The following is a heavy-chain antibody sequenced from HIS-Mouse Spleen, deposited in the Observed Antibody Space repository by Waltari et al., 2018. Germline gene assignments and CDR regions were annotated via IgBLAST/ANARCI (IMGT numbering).Heavy chain of an antibody. D-gene: IGHD6-13*01. CDR1: GGSISSSSYY. CDR3: AREIPYSSSWYDWYFDL. J-gene: IGHJ2*01. Sequence: QLQLQESGPGLVKPSETLSLNCTVSGGSISSSSYYWGWLRQPPGKGLEWLGSVYYSGSTYYNPSLKSRVTISVDTSKNQFSLKLSSVTAADTAVYYCAREIPYSSSWYDWYFDLWGRGTLVTVSS. V-gene: IGHV4-39*07. CDR2: VYYSGST.